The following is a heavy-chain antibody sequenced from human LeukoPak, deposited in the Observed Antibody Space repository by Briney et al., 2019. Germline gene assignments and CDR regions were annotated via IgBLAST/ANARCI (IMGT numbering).Heavy chain of an antibody. Sequence: GGSLRLSCAASGFTFSSYAMSWVRQARGKGLEWVSSISGSGGSTYYADSVKGRFTISRDNSKNTLYLQMNSLRAEDTAVYYCAKDTPDCYGEPYYFDYWGQGTLVTVSS. J-gene: IGHJ4*02. CDR2: ISGSGGST. D-gene: IGHD2-21*01. CDR1: GFTFSSYA. V-gene: IGHV3-23*01. CDR3: AKDTPDCYGEPYYFDY.